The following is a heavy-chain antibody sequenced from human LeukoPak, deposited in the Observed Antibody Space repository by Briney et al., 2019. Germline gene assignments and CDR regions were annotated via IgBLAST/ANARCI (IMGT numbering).Heavy chain of an antibody. CDR3: AKDRGSVYDFWSGYYTVEPYYYGMDG. D-gene: IGHD3-3*01. CDR1: GFTFSSYG. V-gene: IGHV3-30*18. J-gene: IGHJ6*02. CDR2: ISYDGSNK. Sequence: GGSLRLSCAASGFTFSSYGMHWVRQAPGKGLEWVAVISYDGSNKYYADSVKGRFTISRDNSKNTLYLQMNSLRAEDTAVYYCAKDRGSVYDFWSGYYTVEPYYYGMDGWGQGTTVTVSS.